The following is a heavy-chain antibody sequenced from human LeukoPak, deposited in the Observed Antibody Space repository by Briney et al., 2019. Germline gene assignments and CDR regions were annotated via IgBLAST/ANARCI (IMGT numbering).Heavy chain of an antibody. CDR1: GFTFSSYG. CDR2: ISGSGGST. CDR3: ARSHTVVTPYYFDY. J-gene: IGHJ4*02. Sequence: PGGTLRLSCAASGFTFSSYGMSWVRQAPGKGLEWVSAISGSGGSTYYADSVKGRFTISRDNSKNTLYLQMNSLRAEDTAVYYCARSHTVVTPYYFDYWGQGTLVTVSS. V-gene: IGHV3-23*01. D-gene: IGHD4-23*01.